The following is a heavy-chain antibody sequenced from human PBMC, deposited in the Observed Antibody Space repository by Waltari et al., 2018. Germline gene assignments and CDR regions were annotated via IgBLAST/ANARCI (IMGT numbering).Heavy chain of an antibody. Sequence: EVQLVESGGGLVQPGGSLRLSCAASGFIFSNYFMSWVRQAQGKGLEWVANRRPNGRETYYMASVKGRFTISRDNAKNSLFLQMNSLRAEDTAVYYCATWLQLHFDYWGQGALVTVSS. V-gene: IGHV3-7*01. J-gene: IGHJ4*02. D-gene: IGHD5-12*01. CDR2: RRPNGRET. CDR1: GFIFSNYF. CDR3: ATWLQLHFDY.